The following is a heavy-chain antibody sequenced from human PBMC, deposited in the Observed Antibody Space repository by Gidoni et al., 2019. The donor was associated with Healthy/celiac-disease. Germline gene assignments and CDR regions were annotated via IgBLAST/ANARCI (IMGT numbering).Heavy chain of an antibody. CDR2: IWYDGSNK. CDR1: GFTFSSYG. CDR3: ARIEEGRSGSYLPTDDAFDI. Sequence: QVQLVESGGGVVQPGRSLRLSCAASGFTFSSYGMHWVRQAPGKGLEWVAVIWYDGSNKYYADSVKGRFTISRDNSKNTLYLQMNSLRAEDTAVYYCARIEEGRSGSYLPTDDAFDIWGQGTMVTVSS. V-gene: IGHV3-33*01. D-gene: IGHD1-26*01. J-gene: IGHJ3*02.